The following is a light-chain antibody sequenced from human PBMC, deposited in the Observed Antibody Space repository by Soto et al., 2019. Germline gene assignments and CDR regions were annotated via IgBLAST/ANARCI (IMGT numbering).Light chain of an antibody. J-gene: IGKJ4*01. CDR2: AAS. CDR1: QGIFTY. Sequence: IQLTQSPSSLSASVGDRVTITCRASQGIFTYLAWYQQKPGKAPKLLIYAASTLQSGGPSRFSGSGSGTDFTLTISSLQPEDFATYYCQQLNHSPSRLTFGGGTKVEIK. V-gene: IGKV1-9*01. CDR3: QQLNHSPSRLT.